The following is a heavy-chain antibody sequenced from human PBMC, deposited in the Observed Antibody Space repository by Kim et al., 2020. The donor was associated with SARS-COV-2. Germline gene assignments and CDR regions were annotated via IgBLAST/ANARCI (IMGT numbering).Heavy chain of an antibody. CDR3: AKDSHRRILWFGESPDY. J-gene: IGHJ4*02. V-gene: IGHV3-30*18. CDR2: ISYDGSNK. CDR1: GFTFSSYG. Sequence: GGSLRLSCAASGFTFSSYGMHWVRQAPGKGLEWVAVISYDGSNKYYADSVKGRFTISRDNSKNTLYLQMNSLRAEDTAVYYCAKDSHRRILWFGESPDYWGQGTLVTVSS. D-gene: IGHD3-10*01.